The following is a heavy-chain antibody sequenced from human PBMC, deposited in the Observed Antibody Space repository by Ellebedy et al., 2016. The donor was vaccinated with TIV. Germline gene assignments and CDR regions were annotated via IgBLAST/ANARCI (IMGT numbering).Heavy chain of an antibody. J-gene: IGHJ4*02. CDR1: GYDFTSYW. Sequence: GESLKISCKGSGYDFTSYWIGWVRQMPGKGLEWMGIIYPGDSDTRYSPSFQGQVTISADKSISTAYLQWSSLKASDTAMYYCARLGSARCSGGSCLDYWGQGTLVTVSS. CDR3: ARLGSARCSGGSCLDY. CDR2: IYPGDSDT. D-gene: IGHD2-15*01. V-gene: IGHV5-51*01.